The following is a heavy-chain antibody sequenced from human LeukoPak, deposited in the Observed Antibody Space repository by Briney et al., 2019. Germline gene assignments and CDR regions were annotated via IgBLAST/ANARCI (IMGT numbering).Heavy chain of an antibody. CDR1: GGSFSGYY. Sequence: SETLSLTCAVYGGSFSGYYWSWIRQPPGKGLEWIGEINHSGSTNYNPSLKSRVTISVDTSKNQFSLKLSSVTAADTAVYYCAREGCSSTSCYYHYYYYMDVWGKGTTVTVSS. V-gene: IGHV4-34*01. CDR3: AREGCSSTSCYYHYYYYMDV. J-gene: IGHJ6*03. CDR2: INHSGST. D-gene: IGHD2-2*01.